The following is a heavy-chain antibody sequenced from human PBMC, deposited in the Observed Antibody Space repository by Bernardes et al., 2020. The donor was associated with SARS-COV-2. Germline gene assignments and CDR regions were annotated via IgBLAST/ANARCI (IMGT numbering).Heavy chain of an antibody. CDR3: ARDGRAVAGLYYYYGMDV. D-gene: IGHD6-19*01. CDR1: GFTFSSYW. J-gene: IGHJ6*02. V-gene: IGHV3-7*01. CDR2: IKQDGSEK. Sequence: GGSLRLSCAASGFTFSSYWMSWVRQAPGKGLEWVANIKQDGSEKYYVDSVKGRFTISRDNAKNSLYLQMNSLRAEDTAVYYCARDGRAVAGLYYYYGMDVWGQGTTVTVSS.